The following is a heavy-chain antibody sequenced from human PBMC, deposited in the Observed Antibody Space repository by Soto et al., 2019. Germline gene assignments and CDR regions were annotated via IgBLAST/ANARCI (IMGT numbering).Heavy chain of an antibody. CDR3: ARQIYDSDTGPNFQYYFDS. D-gene: IGHD3-22*01. CDR2: IYPGDSDT. Sequence: PGESLKLSCKSSGYGFTSYSIAWVRQIPGKGLDWMGIIYPGDSDTRYSPSFQGQVTISVTKSITTVFLQWSSLRASDTAMYYCARQIYDSDTGPNFQYYFDSWGQGTPVTVSS. V-gene: IGHV5-51*01. J-gene: IGHJ4*02. CDR1: GYGFTSYS.